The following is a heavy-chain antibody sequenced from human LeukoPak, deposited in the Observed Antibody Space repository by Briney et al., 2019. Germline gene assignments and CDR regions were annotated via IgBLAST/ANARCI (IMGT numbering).Heavy chain of an antibody. Sequence: SETLSLTCTVSGGSISSGGYYWSWIRQHPGKGLEWIGYIYYSGSTYYNPSLKSRVTISVDTSKNQFSLKLSSVTAADTAVYYCARGQRGPPGFDYWGQGTLVTVSS. CDR2: IYYSGST. CDR3: ARGQRGPPGFDY. CDR1: GGSISSGGYY. D-gene: IGHD3-10*01. V-gene: IGHV4-31*03. J-gene: IGHJ4*02.